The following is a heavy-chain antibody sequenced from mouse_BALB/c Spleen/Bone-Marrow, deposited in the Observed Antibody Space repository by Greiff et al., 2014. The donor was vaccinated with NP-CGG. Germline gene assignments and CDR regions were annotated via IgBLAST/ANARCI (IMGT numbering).Heavy chain of an antibody. Sequence: QVQLKESGPGLVAPSQTLSISCTVSGFSLTSYGVHWVRQPPGKGLEWLGVLWADGSTNYNSALMSRLSISKDNSKSPVFLKMSSLQTNDTAMYYCARITTAMGAMDYWGQGTSVTVSS. CDR3: ARITTAMGAMDY. V-gene: IGHV2-9*02. CDR1: GFSLTSYG. D-gene: IGHD1-2*01. J-gene: IGHJ4*01. CDR2: LWADGST.